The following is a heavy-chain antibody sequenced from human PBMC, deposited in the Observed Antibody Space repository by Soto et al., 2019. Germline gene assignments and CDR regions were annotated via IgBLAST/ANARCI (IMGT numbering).Heavy chain of an antibody. D-gene: IGHD2-15*01. Sequence: PGGSLRLSCEASGFRFSNYDMSWVRQAPGKGLEWVSGVSASGSITSYADSAKGRFTISRDNAKNSMFLQMNSRRAEDTAVYFCAKGDCSGGRCYRGFDYWGQGTLVTVSS. J-gene: IGHJ4*02. V-gene: IGHV3-23*01. CDR1: GFRFSNYD. CDR2: VSASGSIT. CDR3: AKGDCSGGRCYRGFDY.